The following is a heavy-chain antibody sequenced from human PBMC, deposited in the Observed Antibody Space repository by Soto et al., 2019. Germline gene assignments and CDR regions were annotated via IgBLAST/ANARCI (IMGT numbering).Heavy chain of an antibody. D-gene: IGHD2-2*01. CDR2: ISYDGSNK. V-gene: IGHV3-30*18. Sequence: GGSLRLSCAASGFTFSSYGMHWVRQAPGKGLEWVAVISYDGSNKYYADSVKGRFTISRDNSKNTLYLQMNSLRAEDTAVYYCAKAGGQLLSGYYYYGMDVWGQGTTVTVSS. CDR3: AKAGGQLLSGYYYYGMDV. J-gene: IGHJ6*02. CDR1: GFTFSSYG.